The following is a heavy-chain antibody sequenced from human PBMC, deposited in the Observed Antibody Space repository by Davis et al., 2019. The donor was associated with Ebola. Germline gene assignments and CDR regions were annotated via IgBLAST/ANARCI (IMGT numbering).Heavy chain of an antibody. CDR1: GYTFTGYY. Sequence: ASVKVSCKASGYTFTGYYMHWVRQAPGQGLEWMGWINPNSGGTNYAQKFQGRVTMTRDTSISTAYMELSRLRSDDTAVYYCARDGLGIGSSFDYWGQGTLVTVSS. CDR2: INPNSGGT. CDR3: ARDGLGIGSSFDY. V-gene: IGHV1-2*02. J-gene: IGHJ4*02. D-gene: IGHD7-27*01.